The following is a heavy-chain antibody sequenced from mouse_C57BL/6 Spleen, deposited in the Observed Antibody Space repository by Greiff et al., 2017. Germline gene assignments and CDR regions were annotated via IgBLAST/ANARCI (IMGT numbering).Heavy chain of an antibody. D-gene: IGHD3-2*02. J-gene: IGHJ3*01. Sequence: QVQLQQPGAELVRPGSSVQLSCKASVYTFTSYWLPWVKQRPIQGLEWIGNIDPSDSETHSNQKFKDKATLTVDKSSSTAYMQLSSLTSEDSAVYYCARRVSGYGFAYWGQGTLVTVSA. CDR1: VYTFTSYW. V-gene: IGHV1-52*01. CDR3: ARRVSGYGFAY. CDR2: IDPSDSET.